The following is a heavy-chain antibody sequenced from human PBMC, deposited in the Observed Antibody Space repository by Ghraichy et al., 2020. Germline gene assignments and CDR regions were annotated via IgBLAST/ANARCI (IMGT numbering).Heavy chain of an antibody. V-gene: IGHV3-48*02. CDR3: ARGSKVVRFYYYDALDV. CDR1: GFTLSSYS. Sequence: LSLTCVASGFTLSSYSLNWVRQAPGKGLEWVSYITSSSRTKSYADSVKGRFTISRDNAKNSLYLQMNSLRDEDTAVYYCARGSKVVRFYYYDALDVWGQGTTVTVSS. D-gene: IGHD4-23*01. CDR2: ITSSSRTK. J-gene: IGHJ6*02.